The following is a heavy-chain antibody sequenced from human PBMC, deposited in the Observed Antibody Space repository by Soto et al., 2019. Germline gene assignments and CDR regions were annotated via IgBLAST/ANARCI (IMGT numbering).Heavy chain of an antibody. V-gene: IGHV4-34*01. CDR2: INHSGST. J-gene: IGHJ3*02. D-gene: IGHD7-27*01. Sequence: PSETLSLTCAVYGGSFSGYYWSWIRQPPGKGLEWIGEINHSGSTNYNPSLKSRVTISVDTSKNQFSPKLSSVTAADTAVYYCARGWGAFDIWGQGTMVTVSS. CDR3: ARGWGAFDI. CDR1: GGSFSGYY.